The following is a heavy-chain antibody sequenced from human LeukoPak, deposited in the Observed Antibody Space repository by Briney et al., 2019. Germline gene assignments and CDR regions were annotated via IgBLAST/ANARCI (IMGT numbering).Heavy chain of an antibody. Sequence: GASVKVSCKASGYTFSSYAISWVRQAPGQGLEWMGRIIPILGIANYAQKFQGRVTITADKSTSTAYMELSSLRSEDTAVYYCASPLYYGSGSQGGYWGQGTLVTVSS. CDR2: IIPILGIA. D-gene: IGHD3-10*01. V-gene: IGHV1-69*04. CDR1: GYTFSSYA. CDR3: ASPLYYGSGSQGGY. J-gene: IGHJ4*02.